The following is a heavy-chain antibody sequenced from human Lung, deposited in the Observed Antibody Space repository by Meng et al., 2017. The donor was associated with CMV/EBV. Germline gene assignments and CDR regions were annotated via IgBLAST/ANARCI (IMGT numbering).Heavy chain of an antibody. Sequence: EXLKISWVASGFTFNTYWMTWVRQAPGKGLEWVAGIKPDGSDKYYVDSVKGRFTISRDNAKNSLYLQMDSLRAEDTAVYYCVTYYYNWGQGTLVPVSS. J-gene: IGHJ4*02. V-gene: IGHV3-7*01. D-gene: IGHD2/OR15-2a*01. CDR2: IKPDGSDK. CDR3: VTYYYN. CDR1: GFTFNTYW.